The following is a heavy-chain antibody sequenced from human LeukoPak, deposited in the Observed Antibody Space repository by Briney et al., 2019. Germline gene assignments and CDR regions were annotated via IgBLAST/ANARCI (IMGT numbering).Heavy chain of an antibody. CDR2: IHYSGST. CDR3: ARVGYDFWSGYSPAADAFDI. V-gene: IGHV4-59*12. Sequence: SETLSLTCTVSGGSITNYYWTWIRQPPGKGLEWIGYIHYSGSTYYNPSLKSRVTISVDRSKNQFSLKLSSVTAADTAVYYCARVGYDFWSGYSPAADAFDIWGQGTMVTVSS. J-gene: IGHJ3*02. CDR1: GGSITNYY. D-gene: IGHD3-3*01.